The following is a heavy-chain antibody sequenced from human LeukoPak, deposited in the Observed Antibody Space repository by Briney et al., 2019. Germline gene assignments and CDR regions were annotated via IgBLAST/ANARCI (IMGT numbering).Heavy chain of an antibody. D-gene: IGHD2-2*02. CDR3: AKDAIYGFYAFDI. V-gene: IGHV3-23*01. J-gene: IGHJ3*02. CDR2: ISGGGGIT. Sequence: PGGSLRLSCAASGFTFSSYAMSWVRQAPGKGLEWVSVISGGGGITYYADSVKGRFTISRDNSKNTLYLQMNSLRAEDTAVSYCAKDAIYGFYAFDIWGQGTMVTVSS. CDR1: GFTFSSYA.